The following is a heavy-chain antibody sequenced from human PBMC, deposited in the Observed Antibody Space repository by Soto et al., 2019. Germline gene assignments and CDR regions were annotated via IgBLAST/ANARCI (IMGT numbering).Heavy chain of an antibody. J-gene: IGHJ6*02. CDR1: GGSISNYY. CDR2: IYTSGNT. Sequence: SETLSLTCTVSGGSISNYYWGWIRQPAGKGLEWIGRIYTSGNTNYNPSLKSRVTMSLDTSKNQFSLKLSSVTAADTAVYYCARDTLDWNFIYGMAVWGQGTTVTVSS. V-gene: IGHV4-4*07. D-gene: IGHD1-7*01. CDR3: ARDTLDWNFIYGMAV.